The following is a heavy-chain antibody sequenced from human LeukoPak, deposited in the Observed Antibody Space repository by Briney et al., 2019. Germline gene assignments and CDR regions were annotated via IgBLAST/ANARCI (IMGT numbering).Heavy chain of an antibody. CDR3: STGSGHAFDI. CDR2: INSDGSST. Sequence: GGSLRLSCAASGFTFSSYWMHWVRQAPGKGLVWVSRINSDGSSTSYADSVKGRFTISRDNAKNTLYLQMNSLRAEDMAVYYCSTGSGHAFDIWGRGTMVAVSS. D-gene: IGHD3-10*01. CDR1: GFTFSSYW. J-gene: IGHJ3*02. V-gene: IGHV3-74*01.